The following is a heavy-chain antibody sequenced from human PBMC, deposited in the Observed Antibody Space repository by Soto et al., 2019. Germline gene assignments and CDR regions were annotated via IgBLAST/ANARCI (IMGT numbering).Heavy chain of an antibody. CDR1: GFTFSSYA. D-gene: IGHD5-18*01. Sequence: QVQLVESGGGVVQPGRSLRLSCAASGFTFSSYAMHWVRQAPGKGLEWMAVISYDGSNKYYADSVKGRFTISRDNSKNTLYLQMNSLRAEDTAVYYCARDQYSYGYIFDYWGQGTLVTVSS. J-gene: IGHJ4*02. V-gene: IGHV3-30-3*01. CDR2: ISYDGSNK. CDR3: ARDQYSYGYIFDY.